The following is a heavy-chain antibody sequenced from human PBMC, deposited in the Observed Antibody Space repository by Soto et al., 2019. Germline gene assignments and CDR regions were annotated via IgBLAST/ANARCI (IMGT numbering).Heavy chain of an antibody. J-gene: IGHJ4*02. D-gene: IGHD2-8*01. Sequence: ASVKVSHKPSGYTFTSYDINWVRQATRQELEGMGWMNRNSGKTGYAQTFQARVTLSGPLSIGTDYMELSSLRSEDTAVYYCASGRPEDIVLMVYAISPYYFDYWGQGTLVTVSS. CDR2: MNRNSGKT. CDR3: ASGRPEDIVLMVYAISPYYFDY. V-gene: IGHV1-8*01. CDR1: GYTFTSYD.